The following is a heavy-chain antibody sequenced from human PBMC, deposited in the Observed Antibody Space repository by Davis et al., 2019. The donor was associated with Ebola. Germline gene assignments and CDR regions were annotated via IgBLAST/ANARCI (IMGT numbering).Heavy chain of an antibody. D-gene: IGHD2-15*01. CDR1: GFTFSSYW. CDR3: ARVGHCSGGSCHILVY. V-gene: IGHV3-7*04. CDR2: IKQDGSEK. J-gene: IGHJ4*02. Sequence: PGGSLRLSCAASGFTFSSYWMSWVRQAPGKGLEWVANIKQDGSEKYYVDSVKGRFTISRDNAKNSLYLQMNSLRAEDTAVYYCARVGHCSGGSCHILVYWGQGTLVTVSS.